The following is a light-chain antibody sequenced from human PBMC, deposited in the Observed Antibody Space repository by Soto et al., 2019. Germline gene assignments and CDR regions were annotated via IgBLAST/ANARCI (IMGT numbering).Light chain of an antibody. Sequence: QSALTQPASVSGSPGQSITISCTGTSSVVGGYNYVSWYQQHPGKAPKLMIYDVSNRPSGVSNRFSGSKSGNTASLSISGLQAEDEADYYCSSYTSSSTRVFGNGTKVTVL. J-gene: IGLJ1*01. CDR3: SSYTSSSTRV. CDR1: SSVVGGYNY. CDR2: DVS. V-gene: IGLV2-14*01.